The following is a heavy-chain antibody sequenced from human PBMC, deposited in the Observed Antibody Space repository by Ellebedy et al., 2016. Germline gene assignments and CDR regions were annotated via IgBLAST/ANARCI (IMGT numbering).Heavy chain of an antibody. V-gene: IGHV4-34*01. CDR2: INHSGST. J-gene: IGHJ5*02. CDR3: ARGRGFGELPQLTFDP. CDR1: GGSFSEYY. Sequence: GSLRLXCGVYGGSFSEYYWSWIRQPPGEGLEWIGEINHSGSTNYNPSLKSRVTILVDTSKKQFSLKLSSVTAADTAVYYCARGRGFGELPQLTFDPWGQGTLVSVSS. D-gene: IGHD3-10*01.